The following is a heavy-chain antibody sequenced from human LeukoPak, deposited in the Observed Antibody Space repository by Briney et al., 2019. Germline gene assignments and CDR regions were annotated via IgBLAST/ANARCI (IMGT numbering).Heavy chain of an antibody. J-gene: IGHJ4*02. CDR2: ISGSGGST. D-gene: IGHD2-15*01. CDR3: AKGSLGYCSGGSCYPSAY. V-gene: IGHV3-23*01. Sequence: GGSLRLSCAASGFTFSNYAMSWVRQAPGKGLEWVSAISGSGGSTYYADSVKGRFTIPRDNSKNTLYLQMNSLRAEDTAVYYCAKGSLGYCSGGSCYPSAYWGQGTLVTVSS. CDR1: GFTFSNYA.